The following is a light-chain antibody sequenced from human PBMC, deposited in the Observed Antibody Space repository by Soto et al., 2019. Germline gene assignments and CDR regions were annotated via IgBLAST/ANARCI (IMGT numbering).Light chain of an antibody. CDR1: SSDVGSYNL. CDR3: CSYAGSSTSWV. V-gene: IGLV2-23*02. J-gene: IGLJ3*02. Sequence: QSALTQPASVSGSPGQSITISCTGTSSDVGSYNLVSWYQQYPGKAPKLMIYEVSKRPSGVSNRFSGSKSGNTASLTISGLQAEDEADYYCCSYAGSSTSWVFGGGTKVTVL. CDR2: EVS.